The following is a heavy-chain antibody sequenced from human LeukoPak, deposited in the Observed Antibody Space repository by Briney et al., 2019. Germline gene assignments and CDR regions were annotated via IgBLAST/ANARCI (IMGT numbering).Heavy chain of an antibody. CDR2: IYPGDSDT. V-gene: IGHV5-51*01. D-gene: IGHD6-13*01. CDR3: ARKRNSMSWVDY. J-gene: IGHJ4*02. CDR1: GYIFTSHW. Sequence: GESLKISCKGSGYIFTSHWTGWVRQMPGKGLEWMGIIYPGDSDTRYSPSFQGQVTISADKSISTAYLQWSSLRASDTAMYYCARKRNSMSWVDYWGQGTQVTVSS.